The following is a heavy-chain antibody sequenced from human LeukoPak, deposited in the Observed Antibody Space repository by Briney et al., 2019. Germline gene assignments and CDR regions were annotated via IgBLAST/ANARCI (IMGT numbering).Heavy chain of an antibody. V-gene: IGHV1-3*01. J-gene: IGHJ4*02. CDR2: INAGNGNT. D-gene: IGHD3-9*01. CDR3: ARPYDILTGSFDY. CDR1: GYTFTSYA. Sequence: ASVTVSCKASGYTFTSYAMHWVRQAPGQRLEWMGWINAGNGNTKYSQKFQGRVTITRDTSASTAYMELSSLRSEDTAVYYCARPYDILTGSFDYWGQGTLVTVSS.